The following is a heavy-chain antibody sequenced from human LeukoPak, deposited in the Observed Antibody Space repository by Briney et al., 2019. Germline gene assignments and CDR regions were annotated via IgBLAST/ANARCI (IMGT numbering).Heavy chain of an antibody. D-gene: IGHD1-7*01. J-gene: IGHJ5*02. CDR2: INHSGST. CDR1: GGSFSGYY. V-gene: IGHV4-34*01. Sequence: SETLSLTCAVYGGSFSGYYWSWIRQPPGKGLEWIGEINHSGSTNYNPSLKSRVTISVDTSKNQFSLKLSSVTAADTAVYYCARDSHNWNYSGFDPWGQGTLVTVSS. CDR3: ARDSHNWNYSGFDP.